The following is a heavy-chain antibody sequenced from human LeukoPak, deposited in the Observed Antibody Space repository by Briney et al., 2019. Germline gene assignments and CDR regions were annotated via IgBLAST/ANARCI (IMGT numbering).Heavy chain of an antibody. CDR1: GGSISSSSYY. D-gene: IGHD3-16*01. V-gene: IGHV4-39*02. CDR2: IYYSGST. CDR3: AREGWGGVDLDY. Sequence: PSETLSLTCTVSGGSISSSSYYWGWIRQPPGKGLEWIGSIYYSGSTYYNPSLKSRVTISVDTSKNQFSLKLSSVTAADTAVYYCAREGWGGVDLDYWGQGTLVTVSS. J-gene: IGHJ4*02.